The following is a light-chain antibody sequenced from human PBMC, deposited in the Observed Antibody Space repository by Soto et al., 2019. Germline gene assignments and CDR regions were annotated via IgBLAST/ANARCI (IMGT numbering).Light chain of an antibody. CDR3: QLYGISPH. J-gene: IGKJ5*01. CDR1: QSVNNF. V-gene: IGKV3-20*01. Sequence: ETLLTQSPATLSLSPGERATLSCRASQSVNNFLAWYQHKPGQAPRLLIYASSNRATGTPDRFSGSASGTDFTLTINRLEPEDFAVYYCQLYGISPHFGQGTRLEIK. CDR2: ASS.